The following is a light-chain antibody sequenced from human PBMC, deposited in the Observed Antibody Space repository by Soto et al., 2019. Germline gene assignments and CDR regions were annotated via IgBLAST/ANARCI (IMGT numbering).Light chain of an antibody. V-gene: IGKV3-20*01. J-gene: IGKJ1*01. CDR1: QSVSSSY. CDR3: PQYGSSPLT. Sequence: EIVLTQSPATLSLSPGDRATLSTRASQSVSSSYLAWYQQKAGQAPRPLIYGASSRATVLPDRCSGSGSGTDFTLTISSLEPEDFAVYYCPQYGSSPLTFGQGTKVEI. CDR2: GAS.